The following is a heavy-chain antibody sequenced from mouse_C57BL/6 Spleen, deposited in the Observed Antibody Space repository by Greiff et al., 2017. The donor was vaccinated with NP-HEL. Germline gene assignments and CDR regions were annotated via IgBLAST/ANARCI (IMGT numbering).Heavy chain of an antibody. D-gene: IGHD2-1*01. Sequence: QVQLQQPGAELVKPGASVKLSCKASGYTFTSYWMHWVKQRPGQGLEWIGMIHPNSGSTNYNEKFKSKATLTVDKSSGTAYMQLSSLTSEDSAVYYCARIDGKGNYFDYWGQGTTLTVSS. V-gene: IGHV1-64*01. CDR3: ARIDGKGNYFDY. CDR2: IHPNSGST. J-gene: IGHJ2*01. CDR1: GYTFTSYW.